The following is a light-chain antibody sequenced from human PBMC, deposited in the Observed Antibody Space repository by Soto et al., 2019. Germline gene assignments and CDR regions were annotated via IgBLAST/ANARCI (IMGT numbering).Light chain of an antibody. J-gene: IGKJ1*01. Sequence: EIVMTQSPATLSVSPGERATLSCRASQSVSSNLAWYQQKPGQAPRLLLYGASTRATGIPARFSGSGSGTEFTLTNRSLQSEDFAVYFCQQYSNWPPTWTFGQGTKVEIK. CDR3: QQYSNWPPTWT. CDR1: QSVSSN. CDR2: GAS. V-gene: IGKV3-15*01.